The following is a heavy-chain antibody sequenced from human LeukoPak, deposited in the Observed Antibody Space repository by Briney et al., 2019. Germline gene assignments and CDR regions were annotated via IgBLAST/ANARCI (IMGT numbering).Heavy chain of an antibody. CDR2: IFYSGTT. CDR1: GDTISTSFYY. J-gene: IGHJ4*02. Sequence: SETLSLTCTVSGDTISTSFYYWDWIRQPPGKGLEWIGGIFYSGTTYYNPSLKSRVTISVDTSKNQFSLKLSSVAAADTAVYYCARGRGSSWYFPFDYWGQGTLVTVSS. V-gene: IGHV4-39*07. D-gene: IGHD6-13*01. CDR3: ARGRGSSWYFPFDY.